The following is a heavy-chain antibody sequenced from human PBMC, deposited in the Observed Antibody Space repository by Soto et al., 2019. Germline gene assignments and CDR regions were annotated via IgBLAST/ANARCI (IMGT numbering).Heavy chain of an antibody. Sequence: LSLTCAVYGGSFSGYYWSWIRQPPGKGLEWIGEINHSGSTNYNPSLKSRVTISVDTSKNQFSLKLSSVTAADTAVYYCARGTHYYGSGSYNPSYGMDVWGQGTTVTSP. V-gene: IGHV4-34*01. J-gene: IGHJ6*02. CDR3: ARGTHYYGSGSYNPSYGMDV. D-gene: IGHD3-10*01. CDR1: GGSFSGYY. CDR2: INHSGST.